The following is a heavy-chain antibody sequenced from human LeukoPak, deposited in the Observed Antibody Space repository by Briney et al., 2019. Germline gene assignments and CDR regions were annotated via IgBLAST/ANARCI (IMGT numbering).Heavy chain of an antibody. CDR3: ATRREREPFHY. CDR1: GFNFNDYA. Sequence: PGTSLRLSCAASGFNFNDYAMHWIRLVPGKGLEWLSDISWNSVIMTYADSVKGRFTISRDNARNSLFLQMNSLRDEDTALYYCATRREREPFHYWGQGTLVTVSS. J-gene: IGHJ4*02. CDR2: ISWNSVIM. V-gene: IGHV3-9*01. D-gene: IGHD1-26*01.